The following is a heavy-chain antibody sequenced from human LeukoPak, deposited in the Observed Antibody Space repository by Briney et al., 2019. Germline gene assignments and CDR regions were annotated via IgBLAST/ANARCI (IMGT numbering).Heavy chain of an antibody. D-gene: IGHD1-26*01. CDR1: GFTFSDAW. J-gene: IGHJ3*02. Sequence: GGSLRLSCAASGFTFSDAWMSWVRQAPGKGLEWVGRIKSKTDGGTTDYAAPVKGRFTISRDDSKNTLYLQMNSLKTEDTAVYYCTTDLGGSYYYAFDIWGQGTMVTVSS. CDR2: IKSKTDGGTT. CDR3: TTDLGGSYYYAFDI. V-gene: IGHV3-15*01.